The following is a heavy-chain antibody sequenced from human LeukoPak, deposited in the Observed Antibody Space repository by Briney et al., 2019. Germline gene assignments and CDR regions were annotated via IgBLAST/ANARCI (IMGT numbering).Heavy chain of an antibody. V-gene: IGHV4-61*09. CDR2: VHISGST. CDR3: ARGGATIFGVVVPDNWFDP. D-gene: IGHD3-3*01. Sequence: SETLSLTCTVSGGSISSRSYCWSWIRQPAGKGLEWIGHVHISGSTNYNSSLKSRVTISVDMSKNHFSLKLSSVTAADTAVYYCARGGATIFGVVVPDNWFDPWGQGTLVTVSS. J-gene: IGHJ5*02. CDR1: GGSISSRSYC.